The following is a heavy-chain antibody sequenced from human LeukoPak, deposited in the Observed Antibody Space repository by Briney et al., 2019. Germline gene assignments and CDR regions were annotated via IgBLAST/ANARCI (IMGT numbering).Heavy chain of an antibody. D-gene: IGHD5-18*01. V-gene: IGHV3-21*01. Sequence: GGSLRLSCAASGFTFSSYSMNWVRQAPGRGLEWVSSISGSSSYKYYADSVKGRFTISRDNAKNSLYLQMNSLRAEDTAVYYCARGSSRYSYGFLDYWGQGTLLTVSS. CDR2: ISGSSSYK. J-gene: IGHJ4*02. CDR1: GFTFSSYS. CDR3: ARGSSRYSYGFLDY.